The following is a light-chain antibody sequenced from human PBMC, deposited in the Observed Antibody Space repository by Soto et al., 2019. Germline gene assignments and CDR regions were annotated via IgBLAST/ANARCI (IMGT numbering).Light chain of an antibody. Sequence: EIVMTQSPATLSVSPGERATLSCRASQSVRSSLAWYQQKPGQAPRHLIYGASTRATGIPARFSGSGSGTEFTLTINSLQSEDFAVYYCQQYNNWPPWTFGQGTKVEIK. V-gene: IGKV3-15*01. CDR3: QQYNNWPPWT. J-gene: IGKJ1*01. CDR2: GAS. CDR1: QSVRSS.